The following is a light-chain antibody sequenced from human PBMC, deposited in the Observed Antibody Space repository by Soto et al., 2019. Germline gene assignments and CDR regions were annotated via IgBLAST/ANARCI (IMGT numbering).Light chain of an antibody. V-gene: IGKV1-5*01. CDR1: QNIRTW. CDR2: DAA. CDR3: QHYNSYSEA. Sequence: DIQITQSPSTLYASVGDGVTITLRASQNIRTWLAWYQQKPGKAPKVLIYDAATLQSGVPSRFSGSGSGTEFTLTISSLQPDDFATYYCQHYNSYSEAFGQGTKVDIK. J-gene: IGKJ1*01.